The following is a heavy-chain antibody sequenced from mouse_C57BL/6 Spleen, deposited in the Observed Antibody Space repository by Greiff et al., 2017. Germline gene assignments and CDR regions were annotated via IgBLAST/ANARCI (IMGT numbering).Heavy chain of an antibody. J-gene: IGHJ1*03. D-gene: IGHD1-1*01. Sequence: EVKLMESGGDLVKPGGSLKLSCAASGFTFSSYGMSWVRQTPDKRLAWVATISSGGSYTYYPDSVKGRFTISRDNAKNTLYLQMSSLKSEDTAMYYCARQYYGSTYWYFDVWGTGTTVTVSS. CDR3: ARQYYGSTYWYFDV. V-gene: IGHV5-6*01. CDR2: ISSGGSYT. CDR1: GFTFSSYG.